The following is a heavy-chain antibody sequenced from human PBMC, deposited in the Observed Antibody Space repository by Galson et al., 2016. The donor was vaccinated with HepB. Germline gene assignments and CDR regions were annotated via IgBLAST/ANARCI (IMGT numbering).Heavy chain of an antibody. V-gene: IGHV3-30*18. CDR1: GFTFSHYG. Sequence: SLRLSCAASGFTFSHYGMLWVRQAPGKGLEWVAIISYDASIIFYADSVQGRFTISRDNAKNMLYLQMSSLRADDTATYYCAKAVIGKGTNWSDPWGQGTPVTVSS. D-gene: IGHD2/OR15-2a*01. CDR2: ISYDASII. CDR3: AKAVIGKGTNWSDP. J-gene: IGHJ5*02.